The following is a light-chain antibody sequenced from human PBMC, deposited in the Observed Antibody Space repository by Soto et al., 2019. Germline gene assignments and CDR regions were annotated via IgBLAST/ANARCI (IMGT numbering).Light chain of an antibody. CDR2: VEGSGSY. V-gene: IGLV4-60*02. Sequence: QAVVTQSSSASASPGSSVKLTCTLSSGHNSYIIAWHQQQPGKAPRHLMKVEGSGSYNKGSGVPDRFSGSSSGADRYLTISNLQFEDEADYYCETWDSNTRVFGAGTKLTVL. CDR1: SGHNSYI. CDR3: ETWDSNTRV. J-gene: IGLJ1*01.